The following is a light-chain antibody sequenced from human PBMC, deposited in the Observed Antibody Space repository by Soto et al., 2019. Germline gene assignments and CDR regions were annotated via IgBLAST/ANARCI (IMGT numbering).Light chain of an antibody. J-gene: IGKJ4*01. Sequence: IQLTQSPSSLSASVGDSVTITCRASQGITSYLAWYQHKPGKAPNLLIHGASTLQSGVPSRFSGSGSGTDFTLTINSLQAEDFATYYCQQTRSYPSTFGGGTKVDIK. V-gene: IGKV1-9*01. CDR2: GAS. CDR1: QGITSY. CDR3: QQTRSYPST.